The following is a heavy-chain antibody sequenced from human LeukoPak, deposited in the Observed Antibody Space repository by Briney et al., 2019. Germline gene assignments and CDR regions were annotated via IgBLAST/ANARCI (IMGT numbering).Heavy chain of an antibody. J-gene: IGHJ6*03. Sequence: PGRSLSLFCAASGFTFDDYAMHWVRQAPGRGLEWVSGISWNSGSIGYGDSVKGRFTISRDNAKNSLYLQMNSLRAEDTALYYCAKAGRGYYYYYYMDVWGKGTTVTVSS. CDR1: GFTFDDYA. V-gene: IGHV3-9*01. CDR2: ISWNSGSI. D-gene: IGHD1-26*01. CDR3: AKAGRGYYYYYYMDV.